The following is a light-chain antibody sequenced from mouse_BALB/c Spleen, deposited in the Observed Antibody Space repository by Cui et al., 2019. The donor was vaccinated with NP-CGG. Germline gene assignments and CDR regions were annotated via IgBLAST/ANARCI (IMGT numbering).Light chain of an antibody. CDR2: GTN. Sequence: QAVVLQESALTTSPGETVTLTCRSSTGAVTTSNYANWVQEKPDHLFTGLIGGTNNRAPGVPARFSGSLIGDKAALTITGAQTEDEAIYFCALWYSNHWVFGGGPKLTVL. J-gene: IGLJ1*01. CDR3: ALWYSNHWV. CDR1: TGAVTTSNY. V-gene: IGLV1*01.